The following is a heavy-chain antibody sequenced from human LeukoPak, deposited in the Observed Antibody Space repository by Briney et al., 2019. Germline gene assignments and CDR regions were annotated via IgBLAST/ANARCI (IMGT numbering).Heavy chain of an antibody. CDR3: ARTDWGRLTTVTTQDAFDI. J-gene: IGHJ3*02. D-gene: IGHD4-17*01. Sequence: ASVKVSCKASGGTFSSYANSWVRQAPGQGLEWMGWISAYNGNTHYAQKPQGRVTITTHTSTSTAHRELRRLSCDDTPVYSCARTDWGRLTTVTTQDAFDIWGQGTMVTVSS. V-gene: IGHV1-18*01. CDR2: ISAYNGNT. CDR1: GGTFSSYA.